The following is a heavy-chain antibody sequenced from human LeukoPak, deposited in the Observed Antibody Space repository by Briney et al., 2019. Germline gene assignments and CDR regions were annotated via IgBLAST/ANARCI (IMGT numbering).Heavy chain of an antibody. Sequence: PSETLSLTCTVSGGSISSSSYYWGWIRQPPGKGLEWIGSIYYSGSTYYNPSLKSRVTISVDTSKNQFSLKLSSVTAADTAVYYCARDLYSSSWYGFDYWGQGTLVTVSS. V-gene: IGHV4-39*07. D-gene: IGHD6-13*01. CDR1: GGSISSSSYY. CDR3: ARDLYSSSWYGFDY. CDR2: IYYSGST. J-gene: IGHJ4*02.